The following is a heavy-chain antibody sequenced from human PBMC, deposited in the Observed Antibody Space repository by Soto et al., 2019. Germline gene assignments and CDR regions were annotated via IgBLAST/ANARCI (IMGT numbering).Heavy chain of an antibody. D-gene: IGHD2-8*01. CDR3: AREGEYCTNGVCYPAFDI. J-gene: IGHJ3*02. CDR1: GYTFTSYG. V-gene: IGHV1-18*01. Sequence: QVQLVQSGAEVKKPGASVKVSCKASGYTFTSYGISWVRQAPGQGLEWMGWISAYNGNTKYAQKLQGRVTMTTDTSTSTAYMELRSLRSDDTAVYYCAREGEYCTNGVCYPAFDIWGQGTMVTVSS. CDR2: ISAYNGNT.